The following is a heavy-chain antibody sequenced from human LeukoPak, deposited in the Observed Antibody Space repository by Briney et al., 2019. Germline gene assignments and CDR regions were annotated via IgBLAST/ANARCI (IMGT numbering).Heavy chain of an antibody. CDR1: GFTVSSKY. J-gene: IGHJ3*02. CDR2: IYSGGPT. CDR3: GRRGDGCCAFDI. Sequence: GGSLRLSCAPSGFTVSSKYMTWVRQAPGKGLEWVSVIYSGGPTYYADSVKGRVTISRDNSENTVYLKFDSLGVEDTAMCYCGRRGDGCCAFDIWSQGTMVTVSS. D-gene: IGHD2-21*02. V-gene: IGHV3-66*01.